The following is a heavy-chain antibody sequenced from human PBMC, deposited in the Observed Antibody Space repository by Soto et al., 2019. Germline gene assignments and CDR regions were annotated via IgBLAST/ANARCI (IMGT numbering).Heavy chain of an antibody. J-gene: IGHJ6*02. Sequence: SETLSLTCTVSGGSISSYYWSWIRQPAGKGLEWIGRIYTSGSTNYNPSLKSRVTMSVDTSKNQFSLKLSSVTAADTAVYYCARDRFSRGGLRKYSSSWYGLDYYYGMDVWGQGXTVTVSS. CDR3: ARDRFSRGGLRKYSSSWYGLDYYYGMDV. CDR1: GGSISSYY. V-gene: IGHV4-4*07. D-gene: IGHD6-13*01. CDR2: IYTSGST.